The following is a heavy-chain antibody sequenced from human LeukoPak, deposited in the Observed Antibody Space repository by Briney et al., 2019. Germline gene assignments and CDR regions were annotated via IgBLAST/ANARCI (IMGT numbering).Heavy chain of an antibody. CDR3: ASFSITMIVGSHYYFDY. V-gene: IGHV4-39*01. CDR1: GGSISSSSYY. J-gene: IGHJ4*02. CDR2: IYYSGST. D-gene: IGHD3-22*01. Sequence: SETLSLTCTVSGGSISSSSYYWGWIRQPPGKGLEWIGSIYYSGSTYYNPSLKSRVTISVDTSKNQFSLKLSSVTAADTAVYYCASFSITMIVGSHYYFDYWGQGTLVTVSS.